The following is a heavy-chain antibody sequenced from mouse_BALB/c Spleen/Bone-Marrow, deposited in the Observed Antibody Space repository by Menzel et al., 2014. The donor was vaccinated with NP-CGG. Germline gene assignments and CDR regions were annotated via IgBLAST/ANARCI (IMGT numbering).Heavy chain of an antibody. J-gene: IGHJ3*01. CDR3: ARHNYDETWFSY. D-gene: IGHD2-4*01. Sequence: DVKLVESGGGLVQPGGSLKLSCATSGFTFSDYYMYWVRQTPEKRLEWVAYISNGGGSTYYPDTVKGRFTISRYNAKNTLYLQMSRLKSEDTAMYYFARHNYDETWFSYWGQGNSGHCLC. CDR2: ISNGGGST. CDR1: GFTFSDYY. V-gene: IGHV5-12*02.